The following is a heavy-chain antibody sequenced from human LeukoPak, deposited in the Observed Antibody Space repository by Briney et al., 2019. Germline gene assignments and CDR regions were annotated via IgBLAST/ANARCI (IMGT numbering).Heavy chain of an antibody. D-gene: IGHD3-3*01. Sequence: SETLSLTCTVSGGSISSYYWSWIRQPPGKGLEWIASIYYSGSTNYNPSLKSRVTISVDTSKNQFSLKLSSVTAADTAVYYCAREVLNWFDPWGQGTLVTVSS. CDR1: GGSISSYY. CDR3: AREVLNWFDP. J-gene: IGHJ5*02. CDR2: IYYSGST. V-gene: IGHV4-59*01.